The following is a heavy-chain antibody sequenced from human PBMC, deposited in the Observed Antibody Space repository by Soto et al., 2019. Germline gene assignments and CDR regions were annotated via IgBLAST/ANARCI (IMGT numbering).Heavy chain of an antibody. CDR2: IYDTGISGYTPST. CDR3: ARGEDAFFYYGLDV. CDR1: GGSITSSY. V-gene: IGHV4-59*01. J-gene: IGHJ6*02. Sequence: SQTLSLTCTVSGGSITSSYWSWIRRPPGKGLEWISYIYDTGISGYTPSTSYNPSLKSRVTMSVDTAKSQFSLKLTSVTAADTAVYYCARGEDAFFYYGLDVWGQGITVTVSS.